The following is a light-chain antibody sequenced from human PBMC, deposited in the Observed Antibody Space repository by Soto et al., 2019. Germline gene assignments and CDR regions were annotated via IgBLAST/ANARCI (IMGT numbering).Light chain of an antibody. J-gene: IGLJ2*01. CDR3: GTWDSSLSAVV. V-gene: IGLV1-51*01. Sequence: QSVLTQPPSVSAAPGQTVTISCSGSSSNIGNNYVSWYQQLPGTAPKVLIYDNNKRPSGIPDRFSGSKSGTSATLGITGLQTGDEADYYCGTWDSSLSAVVFGGGTKLTVL. CDR2: DNN. CDR1: SSNIGNNY.